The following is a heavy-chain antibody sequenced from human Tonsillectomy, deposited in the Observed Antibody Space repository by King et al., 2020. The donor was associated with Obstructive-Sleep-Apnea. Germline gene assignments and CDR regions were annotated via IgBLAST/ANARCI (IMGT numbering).Heavy chain of an antibody. CDR1: GFTFRSYD. CDR3: ARGHPYSTSWYYFAQ. J-gene: IGHJ4*02. Sequence: VQLVESGGGVVQPGRSLRLSCVGSGFTFRSYDMHWVRQAPGKGLEWVAVIWYDGSIKYYADSVKGRFTISRDNSKNTLYLQMNSLRAEDTALYYCARGHPYSTSWYYFAQWGQGTLVTVSS. CDR2: IWYDGSIK. V-gene: IGHV3-33*01. D-gene: IGHD6-13*01.